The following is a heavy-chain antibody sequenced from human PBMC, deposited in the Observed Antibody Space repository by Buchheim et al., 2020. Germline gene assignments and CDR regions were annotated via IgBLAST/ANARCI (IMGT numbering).Heavy chain of an antibody. CDR2: IRYDGSNK. D-gene: IGHD1-26*01. Sequence: QVQLVESGGGVVRPGRSLRLSCAASGFTFSSSGMHWVRQAPGKGLAWVAFIRYDGSNKYYVDSVKGRFTISRDISKSPLYLQMNSLRAEDTAMYYRVKDIGDPGAHWGQGTL. J-gene: IGHJ4*02. CDR3: VKDIGDPGAH. CDR1: GFTFSSSG. V-gene: IGHV3-30*02.